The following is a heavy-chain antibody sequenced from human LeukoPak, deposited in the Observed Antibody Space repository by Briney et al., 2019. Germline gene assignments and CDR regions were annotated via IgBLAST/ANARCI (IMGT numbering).Heavy chain of an antibody. CDR1: NYNFSDYT. CDR3: ARGPLYGDYYCDF. Sequence: ASVKVSCKASNYNFSDYTINWVRQAPGQGLEWMGWISPKNGDTNPAQRFQGRVTMTTETSTTIAYMDLRNLTSDDTAVYFCARGPLYGDYYCDFWGQGTLVTVSS. CDR2: ISPKNGDT. J-gene: IGHJ4*02. D-gene: IGHD4-17*01. V-gene: IGHV1-18*01.